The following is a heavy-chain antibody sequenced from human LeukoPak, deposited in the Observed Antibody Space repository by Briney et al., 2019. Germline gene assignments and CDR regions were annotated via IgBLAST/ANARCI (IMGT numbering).Heavy chain of an antibody. D-gene: IGHD4-17*01. CDR2: IYYSGST. CDR3: ARAVTTLQGAFDI. CDR1: GGSISSGGYY. V-gene: IGHV4-31*03. J-gene: IGHJ3*02. Sequence: SQTLSLTCTVSGGSISSGGYYWSWIRQHPGKGLEWIGYIYYSGSTYYNQSLKSRVTISVDTSKNQFSLKLSSVTAADTAVYYCARAVTTLQGAFDIWGQGTMVTVSS.